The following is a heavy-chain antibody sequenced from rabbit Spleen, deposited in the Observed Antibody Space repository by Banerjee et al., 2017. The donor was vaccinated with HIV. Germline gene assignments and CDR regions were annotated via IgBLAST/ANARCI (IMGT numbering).Heavy chain of an antibody. J-gene: IGHJ4*01. D-gene: IGHD1-1*01. V-gene: IGHV1S40*01. Sequence: SLEESGGDLVKPGASLTLTCIASGVSFSGSSYMCWVRKAPGKGLEWIACIELGSSGFTYFASWAKGRFTISKTSSTTVTLQMTSLTAADTATYFCARDLDGVIGWNFGWWGPGTLVTVS. CDR2: IELGSSGFT. CDR1: GVSFSGSSY. CDR3: ARDLDGVIGWNFGW.